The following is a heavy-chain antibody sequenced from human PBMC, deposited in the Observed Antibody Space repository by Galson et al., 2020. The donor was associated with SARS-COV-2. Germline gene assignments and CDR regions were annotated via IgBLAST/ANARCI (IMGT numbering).Heavy chain of an antibody. J-gene: IGHJ4*02. CDR2: IKSKTDGGTS. V-gene: IGHV3-15*01. CDR1: GFTFSNIW. Sequence: GESLKISCAASGFTFSNIWMSWVRQAPGKGLEWVGRIKSKTDGGTSDYAAPVKGRFSISRDDSTNTLYLQLNSLKAEDIGMYYCNTDTSSSWYYFDFWGQGTLVTVSS. CDR3: NTDTSSSWYYFDF. D-gene: IGHD6-13*01.